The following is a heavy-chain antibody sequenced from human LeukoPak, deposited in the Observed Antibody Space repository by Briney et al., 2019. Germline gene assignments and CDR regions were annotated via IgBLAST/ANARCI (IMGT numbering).Heavy chain of an antibody. Sequence: SETLSLTCTVSGDSISSDDYYWSWIRQPAGKGLEWIGRLSASGNSSYNPSLKSRLTISVDTSKNQFSLKLTSVTAADTAVYYCARRSPGDYFDYWGQGTLVTVSS. J-gene: IGHJ4*02. CDR3: ARRSPGDYFDY. V-gene: IGHV4-61*02. CDR2: LSASGNS. D-gene: IGHD3-10*01. CDR1: GDSISSDDYY.